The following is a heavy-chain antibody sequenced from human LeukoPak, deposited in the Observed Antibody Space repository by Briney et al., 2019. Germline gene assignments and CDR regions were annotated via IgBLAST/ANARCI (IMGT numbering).Heavy chain of an antibody. CDR1: GYSFTNYW. CDR3: ARTYYSDSSGYYFDY. V-gene: IGHV5-51*01. CDR2: ISPGDSNN. J-gene: IGHJ4*02. Sequence: GESLKISCKGSGYSFTNYWIAWMRQMPGTGLGWMAIISPGDSNNRYSPPFQGQVTISADKSINTAYLQWSSLKASDTAMYYCARTYYSDSSGYYFDYWGQGTLVTVSS. D-gene: IGHD3-22*01.